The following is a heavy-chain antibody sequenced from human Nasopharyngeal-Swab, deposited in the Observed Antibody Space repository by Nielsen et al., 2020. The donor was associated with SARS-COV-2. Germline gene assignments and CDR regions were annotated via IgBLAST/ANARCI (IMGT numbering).Heavy chain of an antibody. CDR1: GYTFTGYY. V-gene: IGHV1-2*06. CDR2: INPNSGGT. CDR3: ARSVAGTTHYYYYYGMDV. Sequence: ASVKVSCKASGYTFTGYYMHWVRQAPGQGLEWMGRINPNSGGTNYAQKFQGRVTMTRDTSISTAYMELGRLRSDDTAVYYCARSVAGTTHYYYYYGMDVWGQGTTVTVSS. D-gene: IGHD6-19*01. J-gene: IGHJ6*02.